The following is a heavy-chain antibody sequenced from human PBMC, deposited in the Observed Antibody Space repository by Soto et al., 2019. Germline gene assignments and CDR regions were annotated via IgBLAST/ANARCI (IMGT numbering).Heavy chain of an antibody. CDR3: ARSSGWYYVDY. V-gene: IGHV1-69*02. CDR2: IIPILGIA. Sequence: SVKVSCKASGGTFSSYTISWVRQAPGQGLEWMGRIIPILGIANYAQKFQGRVTITADKSTSTAYMELSSLRSEDTAVYYCARSSGWYYVDYWGQGTRVTVSS. J-gene: IGHJ4*02. CDR1: GGTFSSYT. D-gene: IGHD3-22*01.